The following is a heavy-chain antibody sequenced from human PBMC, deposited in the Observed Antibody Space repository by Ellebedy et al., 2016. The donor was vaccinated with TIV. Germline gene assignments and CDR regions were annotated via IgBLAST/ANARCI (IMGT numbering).Heavy chain of an antibody. CDR1: GFTFSSCA. CDR2: ISGSGGTT. Sequence: GESLKISCPDSGFTFSSCAMSWVRLAPGKGLEWVSVISGSGGTTYYADSVKGRFTISRDNSKNTLLLQMNSLRAEDTAVYVCAKNGVARETGKDAFDIWGQGTMVTVSS. V-gene: IGHV3-23*01. D-gene: IGHD2-15*01. CDR3: AKNGVARETGKDAFDI. J-gene: IGHJ3*02.